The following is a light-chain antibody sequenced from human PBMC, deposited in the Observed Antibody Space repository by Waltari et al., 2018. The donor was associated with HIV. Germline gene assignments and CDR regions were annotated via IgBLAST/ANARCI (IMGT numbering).Light chain of an antibody. Sequence: NLGTNYVSWYQQLPGTAPKLLIFNNNKRPSGLPDRFSGSKSGTSATLGITGLQTGDEADYYCGTWDGGLCGGRYVFGTGTKVTVL. CDR2: NNN. J-gene: IGLJ1*01. CDR3: GTWDGGLCGGRYV. CDR1: NLGTNY. V-gene: IGLV1-51*01.